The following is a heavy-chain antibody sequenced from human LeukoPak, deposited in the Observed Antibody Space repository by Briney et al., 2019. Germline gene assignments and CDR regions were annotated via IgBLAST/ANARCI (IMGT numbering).Heavy chain of an antibody. CDR2: IYYSGTT. CDR1: GGSISGSSCY. J-gene: IGHJ4*02. CDR3: VKNDRGSGWRLDY. Sequence: SETLSLTCTVSGGSISGSSCYWNWIRQPPGKGLEWIGSIYYSGTTFYNPSLKSRVTISVDTAKDQFSLRLTSVTAADTAVYYCVKNDRGSGWRLDYWGQGTLVTVSS. V-gene: IGHV4-39*01. D-gene: IGHD6-25*01.